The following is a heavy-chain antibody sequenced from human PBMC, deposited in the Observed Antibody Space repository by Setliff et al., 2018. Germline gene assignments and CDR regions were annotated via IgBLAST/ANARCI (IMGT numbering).Heavy chain of an antibody. CDR3: VNWGGRNWFDP. CDR1: GGPISSGNYY. Sequence: SETLSLTCTVSGGPISSGNYYWTWIRQHPGEGLEWIGYIYYSGGTYNNPSLKSRVTMSVDTSKNQFSLKLSSVTAADTAVYYCVNWGGRNWFDPWGQGTLVTVSS. D-gene: IGHD7-27*01. CDR2: IYYSGGT. V-gene: IGHV4-31*03. J-gene: IGHJ5*02.